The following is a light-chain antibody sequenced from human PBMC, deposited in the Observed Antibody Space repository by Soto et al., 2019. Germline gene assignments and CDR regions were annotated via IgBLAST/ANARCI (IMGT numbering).Light chain of an antibody. Sequence: QSALTQPASVSGSPGQSITISCTGTSSDVGGYNYVSWYQQHPGKAPKLIIYVVSSRPSGVSNRFSGSKSGNTASLTISGLQAEDEADYYCSSYTRGSTLVVFGGGTKPPS. V-gene: IGLV2-14*01. CDR3: SSYTRGSTLVV. CDR1: SSDVGGYNY. J-gene: IGLJ2*01. CDR2: VVS.